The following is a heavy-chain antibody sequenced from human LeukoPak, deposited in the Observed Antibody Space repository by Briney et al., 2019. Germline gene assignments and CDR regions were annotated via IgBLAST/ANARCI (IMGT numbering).Heavy chain of an antibody. D-gene: IGHD2-2*01. CDR3: AKQGCSSTSCYRIDY. Sequence: PGGSLRLSCAASGFTFSSYAMSWVRQAPGKGLEWVSAISGSGGSTYYADSVKGRFTISRDNSKNTLYLQMNSLRAEDTAVYYCAKQGCSSTSCYRIDYWGQGTLVTVSS. CDR1: GFTFSSYA. CDR2: ISGSGGST. J-gene: IGHJ4*02. V-gene: IGHV3-23*01.